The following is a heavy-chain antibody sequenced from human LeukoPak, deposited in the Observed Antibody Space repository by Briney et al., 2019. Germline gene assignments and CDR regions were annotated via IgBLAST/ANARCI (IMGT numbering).Heavy chain of an antibody. Sequence: GGSLRPSCAASGFTFSSYWMSWVRQAPGKGLEWVANINQDGSEKYYVDSVNGRFTISRDNAKNSLYLQMNSLRAEDTAVYYCATELPGGKGYFDYWGQGTLVTVSS. J-gene: IGHJ4*02. D-gene: IGHD1-7*01. CDR2: INQDGSEK. CDR3: ATELPGGKGYFDY. V-gene: IGHV3-7*03. CDR1: GFTFSSYW.